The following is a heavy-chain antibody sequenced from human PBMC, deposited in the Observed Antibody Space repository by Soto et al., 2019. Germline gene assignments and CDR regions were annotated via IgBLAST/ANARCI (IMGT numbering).Heavy chain of an antibody. J-gene: IGHJ5*02. CDR2: INHSGST. D-gene: IGHD6-6*01. CDR1: GGSFSGYY. CDR3: ARGRNRQLVRGHWFDP. V-gene: IGHV4-34*01. Sequence: QVQLQQWGAGLLKPSETLSLTCAVYGGSFSGYYWSWIRQPPGKGLEWIGEINHSGSTNYNPSLKSRVTISVDTSKNQFSLKLSSVTAADTALYYCARGRNRQLVRGHWFDPWGQGTLVTVSS.